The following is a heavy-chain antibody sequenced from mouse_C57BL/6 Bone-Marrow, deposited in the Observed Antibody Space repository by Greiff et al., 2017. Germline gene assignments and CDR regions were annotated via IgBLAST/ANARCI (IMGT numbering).Heavy chain of an antibody. V-gene: IGHV1-76*01. CDR1: GYTFTDYY. D-gene: IGHD1-1*01. CDR3: ARLALITTVVATEYFDV. CDR2: IYPGSGNT. Sequence: VKLMESGAELVRPGASVKLSCKASGYTFTDYYINWVKQRPGQGLEWIARIYPGSGNTYYNEKFKGKATLTAEKSSSTAYMQLSSLTSEDSAVYFCARLALITTVVATEYFDVWGTGTTVTVSS. J-gene: IGHJ1*03.